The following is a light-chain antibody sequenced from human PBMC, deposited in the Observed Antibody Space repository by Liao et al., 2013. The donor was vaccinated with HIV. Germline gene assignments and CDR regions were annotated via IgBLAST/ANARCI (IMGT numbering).Light chain of an antibody. Sequence: SYVVTQPPSVSVSPGQTATITCSGDKLGEKYASWYQQKPGQSPVLVIYEDTKRPSGIPGRFSGSNSENTATLTISGTQPMDEADYYCQAWDSSSYVFGAGTKVTV. J-gene: IGLJ1*01. CDR2: EDT. CDR3: QAWDSSSYV. CDR1: KLGEKY. V-gene: IGLV3-1*01.